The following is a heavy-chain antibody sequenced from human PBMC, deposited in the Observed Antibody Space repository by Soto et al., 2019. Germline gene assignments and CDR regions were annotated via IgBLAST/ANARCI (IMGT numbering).Heavy chain of an antibody. CDR1: GYTFTSYD. J-gene: IGHJ5*02. CDR2: MNPNSGNT. D-gene: IGHD4-17*01. V-gene: IGHV1-8*01. Sequence: ASVKVSCKASGYTFTSYDINWVRQATGQGLEWMGWMNPNSGNTGYAQKFQGRVTMTRNTSISTAYMELSSLRSEDTAVYYCARGRKDYGENWFDPWGQGTLVTVSS. CDR3: ARGRKDYGENWFDP.